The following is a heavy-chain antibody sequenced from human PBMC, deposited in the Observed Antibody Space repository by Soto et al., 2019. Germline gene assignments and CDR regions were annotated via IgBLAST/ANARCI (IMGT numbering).Heavy chain of an antibody. V-gene: IGHV3-33*01. D-gene: IGHD5-12*01. CDR1: GFTFSSYG. CDR3: ARGEGDSGYDPRLAFDI. Sequence: GGSLRLSCAASGFTFSSYGMHWVRQAPGKGLEWVAVIWYDGSNKYYADSVKGRFTISRDNSKNTLYLQMNSLRAEDTAVYYCARGEGDSGYDPRLAFDIWGQGTMVTVSS. J-gene: IGHJ3*02. CDR2: IWYDGSNK.